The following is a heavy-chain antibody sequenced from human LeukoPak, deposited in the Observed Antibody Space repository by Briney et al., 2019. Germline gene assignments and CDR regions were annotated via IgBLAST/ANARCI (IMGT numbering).Heavy chain of an antibody. CDR1: GFTFREFA. V-gene: IGHV3-49*03. Sequence: GGSLRLSCTSSGFTFREFAVSWFRQAPGKGLEWIGFIRSSIYGGTPKAAASVKGRFVFSRDDSKGVAYLRMNSLKTDDTAVYYCSREWGNGNDLRPDSWGQGTLVTVSS. J-gene: IGHJ4*02. CDR2: IRSSIYGGTP. D-gene: IGHD1-1*01. CDR3: SREWGNGNDLRPDS.